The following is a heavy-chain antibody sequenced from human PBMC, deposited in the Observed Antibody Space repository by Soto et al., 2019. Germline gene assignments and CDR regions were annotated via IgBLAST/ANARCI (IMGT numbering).Heavy chain of an antibody. CDR3: ARDFWSGYYLYYYYGMDV. CDR1: GYTFTSYY. D-gene: IGHD3-3*01. Sequence: GASVKVSCKASGYTFTSYYMHWVRQAPGQGLEWMGIINPIVGTANYAQKFQGRVTMTTDESTSTAYMELSSLRSEDTAVYYCARDFWSGYYLYYYYGMDVWGQGTTVTVSS. V-gene: IGHV1-46*01. CDR2: INPIVGTA. J-gene: IGHJ6*02.